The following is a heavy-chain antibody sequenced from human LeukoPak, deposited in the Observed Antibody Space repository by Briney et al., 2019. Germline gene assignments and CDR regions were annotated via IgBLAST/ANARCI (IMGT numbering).Heavy chain of an antibody. D-gene: IGHD1-14*01. CDR1: GFSFNNDA. J-gene: IGHJ4*02. CDR3: AKEKSFTGPADD. V-gene: IGHV3-23*01. CDR2: INAFGSAT. Sequence: GGSLRLSCAASGFSFNNDAMSWVRQAPGKGLEWISDINAFGSATYYAKSAKGRFTISRDNSNNILYLQMNSLRVEDTALYYCAKEKSFTGPADDWGQGTLVTVSS.